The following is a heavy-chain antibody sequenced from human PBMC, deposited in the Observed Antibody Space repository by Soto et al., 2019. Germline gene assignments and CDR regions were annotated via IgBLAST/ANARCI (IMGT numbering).Heavy chain of an antibody. CDR2: MNPNSGNT. D-gene: IGHD3-16*02. Sequence: ASVKVSCKASGYTFTSYDINWVRQATGQGLEWMGWMNPNSGNTGYAQKFQGRVTMTRNTSISTAYMELSSLRSEDTAVYYCARGPVITFGGVIVMVTHFDYSGQGTLVTVSS. CDR3: ARGPVITFGGVIVMVTHFDY. J-gene: IGHJ4*02. CDR1: GYTFTSYD. V-gene: IGHV1-8*01.